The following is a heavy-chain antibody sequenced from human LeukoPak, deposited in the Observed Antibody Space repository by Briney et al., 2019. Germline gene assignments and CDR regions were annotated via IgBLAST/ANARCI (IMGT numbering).Heavy chain of an antibody. CDR3: ARDQDYFDY. J-gene: IGHJ4*02. CDR2: IYSGGST. V-gene: IGHV3-53*01. CDR1: GFPVSSNY. Sequence: PGGSLSLSCAASGFPVSSNYMSWVRQAPGKGLEWVSVIYSGGSTYYADSVKGRFTISRDNSKNTLYLQMNSLRAEDTAVYYCARDQDYFDYRGQGTLVTVSS.